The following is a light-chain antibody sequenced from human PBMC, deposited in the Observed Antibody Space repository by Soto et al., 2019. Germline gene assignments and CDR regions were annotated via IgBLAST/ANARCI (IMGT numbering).Light chain of an antibody. CDR2: GAS. J-gene: IGKJ1*01. V-gene: IGKV3-20*01. Sequence: EIVMTQSPATLPVSPGEGGTLSCGASQSISGNLAGYQQKPGQAPRLLIYGASTRATGIPDRFSGSGSGTDFTITISRLEPEDSAVYYCQQYGSSPKWTFRQGTKVDIK. CDR3: QQYGSSPKWT. CDR1: QSISGN.